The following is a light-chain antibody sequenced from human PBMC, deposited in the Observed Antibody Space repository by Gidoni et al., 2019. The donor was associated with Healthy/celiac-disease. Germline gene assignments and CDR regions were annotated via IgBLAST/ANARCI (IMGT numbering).Light chain of an antibody. J-gene: IGKJ4*01. Sequence: DIQLTQSPSFLSASVGDRVTITCRATQGISSYLAWYQQKPGKAPKLLIYAASTLQSGVPSRFSGSGSGTEVTLTISSLQPEDFATYYCQQLNSYPLLTVXGGTKVEIK. CDR2: AAS. CDR1: QGISSY. CDR3: QQLNSYPLLT. V-gene: IGKV1-9*01.